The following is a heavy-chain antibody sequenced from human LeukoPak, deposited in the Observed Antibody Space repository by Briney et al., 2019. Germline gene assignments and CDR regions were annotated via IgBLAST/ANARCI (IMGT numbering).Heavy chain of an antibody. CDR3: ARDNRYCSSTSCLPGDAFDI. CDR1: GFTFSSYW. J-gene: IGHJ3*02. V-gene: IGHV3-7*01. CDR2: IKQDGSEK. Sequence: PGGSLRLSCAASGFTFSSYWMSWVRQAPGKGLEWVANIKQDGSEKYYVDSVKGRFTISRDNAKNSLYLQMNSLRAEDTAVYYCARDNRYCSSTSCLPGDAFDIWGQGTMVTVSS. D-gene: IGHD2-2*01.